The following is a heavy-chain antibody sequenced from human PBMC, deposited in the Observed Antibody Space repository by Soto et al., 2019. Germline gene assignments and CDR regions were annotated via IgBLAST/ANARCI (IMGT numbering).Heavy chain of an antibody. CDR2: ISYDGSNK. Sequence: LRLSCAASGFTFSSYGMHWVRQAPGKGLEWVAVISYDGSNKYYADSVKGRFTISRDNSKNTLYLQMNSLRAEDTAVYYCAKDLGYDSSGCDYWGQGTLVTVSS. D-gene: IGHD3-22*01. CDR3: AKDLGYDSSGCDY. J-gene: IGHJ4*02. CDR1: GFTFSSYG. V-gene: IGHV3-30*18.